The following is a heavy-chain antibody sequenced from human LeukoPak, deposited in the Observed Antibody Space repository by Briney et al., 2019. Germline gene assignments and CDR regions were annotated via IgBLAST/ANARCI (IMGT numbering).Heavy chain of an antibody. D-gene: IGHD4-11*01. J-gene: IGHJ3*02. Sequence: GGSLSLSGPPFGFTPSRHRMTWVRQAPGKGLDWASSIGGNSRSIFYADSVKGRYTTSRDNAKNSLYLQMNSLRAEDTAVYYCAREAGDDYYEAFDIWGQGTMVIVSS. V-gene: IGHV3-21*04. CDR3: AREAGDDYYEAFDI. CDR1: GFTPSRHR. CDR2: IGGNSRSI.